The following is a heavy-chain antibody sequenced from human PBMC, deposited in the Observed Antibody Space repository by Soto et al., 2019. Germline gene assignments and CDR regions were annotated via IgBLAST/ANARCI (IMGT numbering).Heavy chain of an antibody. CDR1: GGSISSSSSS. J-gene: IGHJ6*03. CDR2: ISYSGST. CDR3: ARTYVTDVVVVPASKDYMDV. Sequence: TLSLTCTVSGGSISSSSSSWGWIRQPPGKGLEWLGIISYSGSTYYSPSLKSRVTISVDASKNLFSLKLSSVTAADTAVYYCARTYVTDVVVVPASKDYMDVWGKGTTVTVSS. D-gene: IGHD2-2*01. V-gene: IGHV4-39*01.